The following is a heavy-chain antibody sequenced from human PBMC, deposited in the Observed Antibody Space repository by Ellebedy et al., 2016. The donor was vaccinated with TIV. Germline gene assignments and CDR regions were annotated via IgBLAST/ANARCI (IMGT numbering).Heavy chain of an antibody. Sequence: GESLKISCAASQFTFSSYTMHWVRQAPGKGLEWVAFISSDGNIKDYADSVKGRFTISRDNSRKTLYLQMNSLRLDDTAVHYCARGSEGSGFDYWGQGTLVTVSS. J-gene: IGHJ4*02. D-gene: IGHD6-25*01. CDR2: ISSDGNIK. CDR1: QFTFSSYT. CDR3: ARGSEGSGFDY. V-gene: IGHV3-30-3*01.